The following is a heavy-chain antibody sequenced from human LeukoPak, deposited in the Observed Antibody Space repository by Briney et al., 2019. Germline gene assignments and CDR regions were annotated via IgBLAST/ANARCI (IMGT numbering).Heavy chain of an antibody. CDR2: ISYDGSNK. Sequence: GRSLRLSCAASGFTFSSYAMHWVRQAPGKGLEWVAVISYDGSNKYCADSVKGRFTISRDNSKNSLYLQMNSLRAEDTAVYYCARDSAVLWFGGVSNLDYWGQGTLVTVSS. CDR1: GFTFSSYA. CDR3: ARDSAVLWFGGVSNLDY. J-gene: IGHJ4*02. D-gene: IGHD3-10*01. V-gene: IGHV3-30-3*01.